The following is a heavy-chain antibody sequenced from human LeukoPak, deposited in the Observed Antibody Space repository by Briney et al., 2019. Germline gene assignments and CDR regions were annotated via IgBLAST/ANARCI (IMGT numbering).Heavy chain of an antibody. CDR2: VDPEDGET. V-gene: IGHV1-69-2*01. CDR3: ATVADSSALPSYYYYYYMHV. J-gene: IGHJ6*03. Sequence: MHXVQXAPGKGREWMGXVDPEDGETIYAKKFQGRVTITADTSTDTAYMELSSLRSEDTAVYYCATVADSSALPSYYYYYYMHVWGKGTTVTVSS. D-gene: IGHD3-22*01.